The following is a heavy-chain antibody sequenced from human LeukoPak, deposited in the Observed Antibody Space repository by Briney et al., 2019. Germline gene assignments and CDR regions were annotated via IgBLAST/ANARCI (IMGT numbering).Heavy chain of an antibody. CDR1: GYTFTSYD. CDR2: INPNSGGT. V-gene: IGHV1-2*04. Sequence: ASVKVSCKASGYTFTSYDIHWVRQATGQGLEWMGWINPNSGGTKYAQKFQGWVTMTRDTSISTAYMELSRLRSDDTAVYYCARDQSGYSYGYDAFDIWGQGTMVTVSS. CDR3: ARDQSGYSYGYDAFDI. J-gene: IGHJ3*02. D-gene: IGHD5-18*01.